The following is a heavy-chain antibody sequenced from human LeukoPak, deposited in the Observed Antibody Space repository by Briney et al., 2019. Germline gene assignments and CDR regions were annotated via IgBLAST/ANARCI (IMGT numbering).Heavy chain of an antibody. CDR1: GFIFSSFE. J-gene: IGHJ4*02. CDR2: ISDSGRII. V-gene: IGHV3-48*03. Sequence: GGSLRLSCAASGFIFSSFEMAWVRQAPGKGLEWISYISDSGRIIKDADSVKGRLTISRDDTHNTVCLQMNSLRAEDTAIYYCAGGPQYGGSFAYWGQGTLVTVSS. D-gene: IGHD3-16*01. CDR3: AGGPQYGGSFAY.